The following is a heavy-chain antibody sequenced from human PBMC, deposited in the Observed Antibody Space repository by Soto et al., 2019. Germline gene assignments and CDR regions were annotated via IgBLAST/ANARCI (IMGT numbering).Heavy chain of an antibody. CDR3: ARGSEWLLLPYFDY. Sequence: PGGSLRLSCAASGFTFSSYAMHWVRQAPGKGLEWVAVISYDGSNKYYADSVKGRFTISRDNSKNTLYLQMNSLRAEDTAVYYCARGSEWLLLPYFDYWGQGTLVTVSS. D-gene: IGHD3-22*01. J-gene: IGHJ4*02. V-gene: IGHV3-30-3*01. CDR1: GFTFSSYA. CDR2: ISYDGSNK.